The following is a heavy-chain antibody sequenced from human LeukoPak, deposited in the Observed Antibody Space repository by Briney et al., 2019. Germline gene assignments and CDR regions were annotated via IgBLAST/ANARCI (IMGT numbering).Heavy chain of an antibody. CDR3: ARDMVRGVNYWYFDL. J-gene: IGHJ2*01. Sequence: PGGSLRLSCAASGFTFSSYSMNWVRQAPGKGLEWVSYISSSSSYIYYADSVKGRFTISRDNAKNSLYLQMNSLRAEDTAVYYCARDMVRGVNYWYFDLWGRGTLVTVSS. CDR2: ISSSSSYI. V-gene: IGHV3-21*05. CDR1: GFTFSSYS. D-gene: IGHD3-10*01.